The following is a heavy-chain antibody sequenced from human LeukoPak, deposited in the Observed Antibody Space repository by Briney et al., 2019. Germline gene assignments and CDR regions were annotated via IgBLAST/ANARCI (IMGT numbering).Heavy chain of an antibody. CDR1: GYTFTGYY. CDR2: SNPNSGGT. J-gene: IGHJ4*02. V-gene: IGHV1-2*02. CDR3: ARVRRYYYDSSGPAPPFDY. D-gene: IGHD3-22*01. Sequence: GASVKVSCKASGYTFTGYYMHWVRQAPGQGLEWMGWSNPNSGGTNYAQKFQGRVTMTRDTSISTAYMELSRLRSDDTAVYYCARVRRYYYDSSGPAPPFDYWGQGTLVTVSS.